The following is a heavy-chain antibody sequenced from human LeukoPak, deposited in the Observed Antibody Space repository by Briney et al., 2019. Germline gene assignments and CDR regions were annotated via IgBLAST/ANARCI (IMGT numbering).Heavy chain of an antibody. CDR2: ISGYNDNA. CDR3: ARDGNDVTDY. J-gene: IGHJ4*02. D-gene: IGHD1-1*01. CDR1: GYLFTNYG. V-gene: IGHV1-18*01. Sequence: GASVKVSCKASGYLFTNYGISWVRQAPGQGLEWVGWISGYNDNAHYAQKLQGRVTMTRETSTSPVYMELRSLSSDDTAIYYCARDGNDVTDYWGQGTQVTVSS.